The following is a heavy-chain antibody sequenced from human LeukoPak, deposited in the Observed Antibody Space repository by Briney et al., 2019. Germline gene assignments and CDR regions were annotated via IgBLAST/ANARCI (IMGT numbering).Heavy chain of an antibody. CDR1: GFTFSSYW. CDR3: ARDYQLLLSWFDP. CDR2: INTDGSST. Sequence: GGSPRLSCAASGFTFSSYWMHWVRQAPGKGLVWVSRINTDGSSTSYADSVKGRFTISRDNAKNTLYLQMNSLRAEDTAVYYCARDYQLLLSWFDPWGQGTLVTVSS. D-gene: IGHD2-2*01. V-gene: IGHV3-74*01. J-gene: IGHJ5*02.